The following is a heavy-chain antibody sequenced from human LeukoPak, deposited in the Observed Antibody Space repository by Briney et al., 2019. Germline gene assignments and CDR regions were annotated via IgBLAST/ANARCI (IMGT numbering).Heavy chain of an antibody. Sequence: PSETLSLTCTVSGGSIRSYYWSWIRQPPGKGLEWIGYIYYSGSTNYNPSLKSRVTISVDTSKNQFSLKLSSVTAADTAVYYCARPLRRVGATGNGYWGQGTLVTVSS. CDR3: ARPLRRVGATGNGY. CDR1: GGSIRSYY. J-gene: IGHJ4*02. CDR2: IYYSGST. D-gene: IGHD1-26*01. V-gene: IGHV4-59*12.